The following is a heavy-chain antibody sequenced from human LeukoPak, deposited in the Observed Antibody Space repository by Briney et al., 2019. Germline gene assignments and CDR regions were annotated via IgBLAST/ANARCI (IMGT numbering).Heavy chain of an antibody. V-gene: IGHV5-51*01. CDR3: ARCLHTEQQVAYAFDI. Sequence: GESLKISCQVSGYIFTNYWIGWVRQMPGKGLESMGIIYPADSDTTYSPSFEGQVTISADKSIDTVYLQWGSLKASDTAVYYCARCLHTEQQVAYAFDIWGQGTMVTVSS. D-gene: IGHD6-13*01. J-gene: IGHJ3*02. CDR1: GYIFTNYW. CDR2: IYPADSDT.